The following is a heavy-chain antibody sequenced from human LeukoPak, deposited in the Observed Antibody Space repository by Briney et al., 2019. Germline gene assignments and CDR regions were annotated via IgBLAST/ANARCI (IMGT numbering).Heavy chain of an antibody. J-gene: IGHJ5*02. CDR2: INHSGST. CDR3: ARGVGTTVTQWFDP. D-gene: IGHD4-17*01. Sequence: PSETLSLTCAAYGGSFSGYYWSWIRQPPGKGLEWIGEINHSGSTNYNPSLKSRVTISVDTSKNQFSLKLSSVTAADTAVYYCARGVGTTVTQWFDPWGQGTLVTVSS. V-gene: IGHV4-34*01. CDR1: GGSFSGYY.